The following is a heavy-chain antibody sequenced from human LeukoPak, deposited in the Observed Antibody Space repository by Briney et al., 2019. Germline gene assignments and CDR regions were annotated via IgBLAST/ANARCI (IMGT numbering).Heavy chain of an antibody. J-gene: IGHJ4*02. Sequence: GGSLRLSCAASGFTFSSYAMSWVRQAPGKGLEWVSAISGSGGSTYYADSVKGRFTISRDKSKNTLFLQMNSLRAEDTAVYYCAKDYYYDSSGYLGYFDYWGQGTLVTVSS. V-gene: IGHV3-23*01. CDR1: GFTFSSYA. CDR2: ISGSGGST. D-gene: IGHD3-22*01. CDR3: AKDYYYDSSGYLGYFDY.